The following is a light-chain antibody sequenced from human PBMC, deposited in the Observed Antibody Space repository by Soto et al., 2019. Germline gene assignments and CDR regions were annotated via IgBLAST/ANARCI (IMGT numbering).Light chain of an antibody. CDR2: GAS. CDR1: QSVFSN. J-gene: IGKJ1*01. V-gene: IGKV3-15*01. Sequence: EIVMTQSPATLSVSPGERATLSCRASQSVFSNLAWYQQKPGQAPRLLIYGASTRATGIPARFSGSGSGTEFTLTISSLQSEDFAVYNCQQYNKWPPSTFGQGPKVEIK. CDR3: QQYNKWPPST.